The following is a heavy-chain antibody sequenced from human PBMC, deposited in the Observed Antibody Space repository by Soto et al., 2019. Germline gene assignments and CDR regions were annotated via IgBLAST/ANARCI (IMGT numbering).Heavy chain of an antibody. J-gene: IGHJ2*01. V-gene: IGHV1-8*01. CDR1: GYTFTSYD. CDR2: MNPNSGNT. Sequence: GASVKVSCKASGYTFTSYDINWVRQATGQGLEWMGWMNPNSGNTGYAQKFQGRVTMTRNTSISTAYMELSSLRSEDTAVYYCARRVGLGYCSGGSCYSDWYFDLWGRGTLVTVSS. CDR3: ARRVGLGYCSGGSCYSDWYFDL. D-gene: IGHD2-15*01.